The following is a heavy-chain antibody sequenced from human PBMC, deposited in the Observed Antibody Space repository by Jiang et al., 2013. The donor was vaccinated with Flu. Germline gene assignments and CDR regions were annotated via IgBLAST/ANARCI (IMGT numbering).Heavy chain of an antibody. CDR2: LHPNSGDT. CDR3: ARDPDTPMPIDY. D-gene: IGHD5-18*01. V-gene: IGHV1-2*02. CDR1: GYTFTDYY. Sequence: SGAEVKKPGASVKVSCKASGYTFTDYYIHWVRQAPGQGLEWMGWLHPNSGDTRYEQKFQGRVTMTGDTSITTAYMELSRLKSDDTAVYYCARDPDTPMPIDYWGQGT. J-gene: IGHJ4*02.